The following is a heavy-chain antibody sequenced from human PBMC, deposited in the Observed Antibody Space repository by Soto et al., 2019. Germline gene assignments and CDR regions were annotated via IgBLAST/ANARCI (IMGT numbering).Heavy chain of an antibody. Sequence: QVQLVQSGAEVKKPGASVKVSCKVSGYTLTELSMHWVRQAPGKGLEWMGGFDPEDGETIYAQKFQGRVTMTEDTSTDTAYMELSSLRSEDTAVYYCATGMSITILGPRISLYGMDVWGQGTTVTVSS. CDR1: GYTLTELS. CDR2: FDPEDGET. J-gene: IGHJ6*02. D-gene: IGHD3-3*01. CDR3: ATGMSITILGPRISLYGMDV. V-gene: IGHV1-24*01.